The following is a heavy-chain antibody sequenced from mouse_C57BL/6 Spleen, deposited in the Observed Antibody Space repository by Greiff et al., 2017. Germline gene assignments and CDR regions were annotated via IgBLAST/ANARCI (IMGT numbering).Heavy chain of an antibody. J-gene: IGHJ3*01. D-gene: IGHD1-1*01. CDR3: ARWEGSSYLAWFAY. CDR2: IYPGSGST. V-gene: IGHV1-55*01. CDR1: GYTFTSYW. Sequence: QVQLQQPGAELVKPGASVKMSCKASGYTFTSYWITWVKQRPGQGLEWIGDIYPGSGSTNYNEKFKSKATLTVETSSSTAYMQLSSLTSEDSVVYYCARWEGSSYLAWFAYWGQGTLVTVSA.